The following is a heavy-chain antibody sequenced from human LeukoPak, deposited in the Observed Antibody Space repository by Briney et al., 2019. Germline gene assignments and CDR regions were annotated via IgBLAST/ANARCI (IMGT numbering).Heavy chain of an antibody. J-gene: IGHJ4*02. Sequence: GGSLRLSCAASGFTFSTYAMHWVRQAPGKGLEWVAVISYDGSNTYYADSVKGRFTISRDNSKNTLYLQLNSLRAEDTDVYYCARDSTYDYASGSYGPHYFDYWGQGTLVTVSS. CDR3: ARDSTYDYASGSYGPHYFDY. V-gene: IGHV3-30*01. CDR2: ISYDGSNT. D-gene: IGHD3-10*01. CDR1: GFTFSTYA.